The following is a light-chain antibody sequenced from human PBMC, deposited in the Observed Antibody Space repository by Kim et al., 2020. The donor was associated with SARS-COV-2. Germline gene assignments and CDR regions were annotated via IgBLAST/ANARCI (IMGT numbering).Light chain of an antibody. J-gene: IGKJ3*01. CDR1: QSVNTY. V-gene: IGKV3-11*01. CDR2: GAS. CDR3: QQYNNSPFT. Sequence: EIVLTQSPATLSLSPGERATLSCRASQSVNTYLAWYQQKPGQAPRLLIYGASTRATGTPASFSGSGSGTDFTLTISSLEPEDFAVYYCQQYNNSPFTFGPGTRLEIK.